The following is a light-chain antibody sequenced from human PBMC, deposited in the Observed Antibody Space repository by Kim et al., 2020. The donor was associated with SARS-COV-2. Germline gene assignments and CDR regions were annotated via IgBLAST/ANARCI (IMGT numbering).Light chain of an antibody. CDR3: QQYNNWPLT. J-gene: IGKJ4*01. CDR2: GAS. Sequence: SPGESATLSCRASQSVSSNLAWYQQKPGQAPRLLIYGASTRATGIPARFSGSGSGTEFTLTISSLQSEDFAVYYCQQYNNWPLTFGGGTKVDIK. V-gene: IGKV3-15*01. CDR1: QSVSSN.